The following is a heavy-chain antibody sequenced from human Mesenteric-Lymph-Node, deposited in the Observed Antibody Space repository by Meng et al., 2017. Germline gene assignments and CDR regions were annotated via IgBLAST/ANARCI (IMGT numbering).Heavy chain of an antibody. CDR2: IYYSGST. Sequence: SETLSLTCTVSGGSISSSSYYWGWIRQPPGKGLEWIGSIYYSGSTYYNPSLKSRVTISVDTSKNQFSLKLSSVTAADTAVYYCARGIYSYGMDVWGQGTMVTVSS. V-gene: IGHV4-39*07. CDR3: ARGIYSYGMDV. J-gene: IGHJ6*01. CDR1: GGSISSSSYY.